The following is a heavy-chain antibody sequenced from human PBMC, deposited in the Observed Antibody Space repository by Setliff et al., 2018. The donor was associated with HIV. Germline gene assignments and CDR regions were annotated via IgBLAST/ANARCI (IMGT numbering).Heavy chain of an antibody. CDR1: GFTFSSYA. CDR2: LRFDGSNQ. V-gene: IGHV3-30*02. Sequence: GGSLRLSCEASGFTFSSYAMHWVRQAPGKGLEWVAFLRFDGSNQYYADSVKGRFTISRDNSRNTLYLQMHSLTPEDTAVYYCAKDLVYYDSSGDLDYWGQGTLVTVSS. CDR3: AKDLVYYDSSGDLDY. D-gene: IGHD3-22*01. J-gene: IGHJ4*02.